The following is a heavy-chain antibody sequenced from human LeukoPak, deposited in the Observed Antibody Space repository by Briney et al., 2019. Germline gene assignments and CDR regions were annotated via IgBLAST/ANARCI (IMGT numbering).Heavy chain of an antibody. Sequence: GGSLRLSCAASGFSFSHAWMTWVRQAPGKGLEWVSAISGSGGSTYYADSVKGRFTISRDNSKNTLYLQMNSLRAEDTALYYCAKSYSGSYDNYFDYWGQGTLVIVSS. CDR1: GFSFSHAW. V-gene: IGHV3-23*01. J-gene: IGHJ4*02. CDR2: ISGSGGST. D-gene: IGHD1-26*01. CDR3: AKSYSGSYDNYFDY.